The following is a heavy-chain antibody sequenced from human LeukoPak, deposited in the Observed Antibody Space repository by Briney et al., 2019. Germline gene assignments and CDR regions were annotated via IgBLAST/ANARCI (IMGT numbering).Heavy chain of an antibody. D-gene: IGHD3-10*01. CDR2: INPSSGGT. J-gene: IGHJ4*02. CDR3: ARDRLWFGELSSFDY. V-gene: IGHV1-2*04. CDR1: GYTFTGYY. Sequence: ASVKVSCKASGYTFTGYYMHWVRQAPGQGLEWMGWINPSSGGTNYAQNFQGWVTMTRDTSISTAYMEMRRLRSDDTAVYYCARDRLWFGELSSFDYWGQGTLVTVSS.